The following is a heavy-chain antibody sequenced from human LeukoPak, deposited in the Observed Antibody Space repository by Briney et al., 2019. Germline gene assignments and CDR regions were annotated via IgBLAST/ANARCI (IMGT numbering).Heavy chain of an antibody. D-gene: IGHD4-23*01. V-gene: IGHV4-38-2*02. CDR1: GYSISSGYY. CDR2: IYHSGSI. J-gene: IGHJ4*02. Sequence: SETLSLTCTVSGYSISSGYYWGWIRQPPGKGLEWIGSIYHSGSIYYNPSLKRRVTISVDTSKNQFSLKLSSVTAADTAVYYCAREGAVVLSNFDCWGQGTLVTVSS. CDR3: AREGAVVLSNFDC.